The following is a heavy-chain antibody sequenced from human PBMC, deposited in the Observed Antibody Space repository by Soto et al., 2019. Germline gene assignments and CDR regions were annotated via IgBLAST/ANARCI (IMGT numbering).Heavy chain of an antibody. CDR2: IYYRGNA. Sequence: PSETLSLTCSVSDDSINSDKYYWGWIRQPPGKGLEWIGSIYYRGNAYYNPSLQTRVTISLDKSKSQFSLKLNSVTAADSAVYYCSIHWDIVVVPAPPSAFHIWGPRTMVTVSS. CDR1: DDSINSDKYY. V-gene: IGHV4-39*01. J-gene: IGHJ3*02. D-gene: IGHD2-2*01. CDR3: SIHWDIVVVPAPPSAFHI.